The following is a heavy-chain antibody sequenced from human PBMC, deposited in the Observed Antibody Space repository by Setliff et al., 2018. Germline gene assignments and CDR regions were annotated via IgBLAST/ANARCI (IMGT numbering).Heavy chain of an antibody. CDR3: ARDPRDVYRRGGDC. J-gene: IGHJ4*02. CDR2: IIATVGGV. Sequence: SVKVSCKTSGGTFSDNAMSWVRQAPGQGPEWMGGIIATVGGVSYAQKFQGRVTITADESTTTVYMELSSLTSEDTAMYYCARDPRDVYRRGGDCWGPGTLGTVSS. CDR1: GGTFSDNA. V-gene: IGHV1-69*13. D-gene: IGHD4-4*01.